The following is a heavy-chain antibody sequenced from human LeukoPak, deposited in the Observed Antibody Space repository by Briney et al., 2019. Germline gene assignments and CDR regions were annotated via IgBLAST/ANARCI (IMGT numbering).Heavy chain of an antibody. CDR3: ASEFREDHSGSQYFQH. CDR2: MSYDGNEK. CDR1: GFSFSSYA. D-gene: IGHD5-12*01. Sequence: SLRLSCAASGFSFSSYAMHWVRQAPGKGLEWVAFMSYDGNEKHYADSVKGRFTISRDNSKNTLYLQMNSLRAEDTAVYFCASEFREDHSGSQYFQHWGQGTLVSVSS. J-gene: IGHJ1*01. V-gene: IGHV3-30*04.